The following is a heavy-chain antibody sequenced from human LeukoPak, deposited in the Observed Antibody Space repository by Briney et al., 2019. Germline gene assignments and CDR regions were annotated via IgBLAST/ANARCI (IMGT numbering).Heavy chain of an antibody. D-gene: IGHD1-26*01. CDR2: INPKSGGA. Sequence: ASVKVSCKASGYTFTGYYIHWVRQAPGQGLEWMGWINPKSGGANYAQKFQGRVTMTRDTSTTTVYMELSSLRSDDTAVFYCARRHKHYYQIDYWGQGTLVTVSS. J-gene: IGHJ4*02. V-gene: IGHV1-2*02. CDR3: ARRHKHYYQIDY. CDR1: GYTFTGYY.